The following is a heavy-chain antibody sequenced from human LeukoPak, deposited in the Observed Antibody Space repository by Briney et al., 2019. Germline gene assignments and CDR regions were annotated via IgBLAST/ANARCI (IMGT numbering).Heavy chain of an antibody. Sequence: EASVKVSCKASGGTLSSYAISWVRQAPGQGLEWMGGIIPIFGTANYAQKFQGRVTITTDESASTAYMELSSLRSEDTAVYYCARAGGASSSSEVYWGQGTLVTVPS. CDR1: GGTLSSYA. D-gene: IGHD6-6*01. CDR2: IIPIFGTA. CDR3: ARAGGASSSSEVY. V-gene: IGHV1-69*05. J-gene: IGHJ4*02.